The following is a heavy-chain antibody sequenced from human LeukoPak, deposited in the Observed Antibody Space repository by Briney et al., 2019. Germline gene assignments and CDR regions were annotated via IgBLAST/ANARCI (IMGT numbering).Heavy chain of an antibody. J-gene: IGHJ6*03. Sequence: GGSLRLSCAASGFTFSNYNMNWVRQAPGTGLEWVSSITSSSSYIYYADSVKGRFTISRDNAKSSLYLQMNSLRDEDTAVYYCARDLYSGNYGDYYYYYMDVWGKGTTVTISS. CDR3: ARDLYSGNYGDYYYYYMDV. D-gene: IGHD1-26*01. CDR2: ITSSSSYI. V-gene: IGHV3-21*01. CDR1: GFTFSNYN.